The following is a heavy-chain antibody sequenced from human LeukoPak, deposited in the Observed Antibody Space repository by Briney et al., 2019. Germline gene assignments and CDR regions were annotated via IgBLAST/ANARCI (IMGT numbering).Heavy chain of an antibody. D-gene: IGHD6-25*01. J-gene: IGHJ5*02. V-gene: IGHV1-3*01. CDR2: INGGNGNT. Sequence: EASVKVSCKASGYTFTSYAMHWVRQAPGQRLEWMGWINGGNGNTKYSQKLQGRVTITRDTSASTAYMELRSLRPEDTAVFYCARGPPRLNWFDPWGQGTLVTVSP. CDR3: ARGPPRLNWFDP. CDR1: GYTFTSYA.